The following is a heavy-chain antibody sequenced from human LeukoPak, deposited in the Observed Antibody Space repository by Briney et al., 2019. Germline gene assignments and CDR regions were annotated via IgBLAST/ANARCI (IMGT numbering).Heavy chain of an antibody. V-gene: IGHV4-4*07. CDR1: GGSISSYY. J-gene: IGHJ4*02. CDR3: AREGLCSGGSCYRPFFDY. D-gene: IGHD2-15*01. Sequence: SETLSLTCTVSGGSISSYYWSWIRQPAGKGLEWIGRIYTSGGTNYNPSLKSRVTMSVDTSKNQFSLKLSSVTAADTAVYYCAREGLCSGGSCYRPFFDYWGQGTLVTVSS. CDR2: IYTSGGT.